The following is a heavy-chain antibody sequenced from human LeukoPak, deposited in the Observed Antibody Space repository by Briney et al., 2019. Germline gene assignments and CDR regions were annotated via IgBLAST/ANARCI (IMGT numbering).Heavy chain of an antibody. CDR1: GFTFSTYA. V-gene: IGHV3-23*01. J-gene: IGHJ4*02. CDR2: ISNNGART. D-gene: IGHD3-16*02. Sequence: GGSLRLSCAASGFTFSTYAMSWVRQTPGKGLEWVSTISNNGARTYYADSVKGRFTISRDNSRNTLYLQMNSLRVEDTAVYYCAKGGGLVTYYFDFWGQGTLVTVSS. CDR3: AKGGGLVTYYFDF.